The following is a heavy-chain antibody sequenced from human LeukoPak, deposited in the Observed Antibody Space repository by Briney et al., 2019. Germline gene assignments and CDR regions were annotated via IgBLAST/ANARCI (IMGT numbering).Heavy chain of an antibody. V-gene: IGHV1-24*01. J-gene: IGHJ6*02. CDR2: FDPEDGET. D-gene: IGHD2-2*01. CDR3: ATDGRYCSSTSCYGYYYYGMGV. Sequence: GASVKVSCKVSGYTLTELSMHWVRQAPGKGLEWMGGFDPEDGETIYAQKFQGRVTMTEDTSTDTAYMELSSLRSEDTAVYYCATDGRYCSSTSCYGYYYYGMGVWGQGTTVTVSS. CDR1: GYTLTELS.